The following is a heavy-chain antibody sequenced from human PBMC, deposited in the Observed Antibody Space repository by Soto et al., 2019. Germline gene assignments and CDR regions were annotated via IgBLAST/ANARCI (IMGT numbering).Heavy chain of an antibody. V-gene: IGHV1-18*01. J-gene: IGHJ6*02. CDR2: ISAYDDNT. CDR1: GYRFTSYG. Sequence: QAQLVQSGPEVKKPGASVKVSCKASGYRFTSYGISWVRQAPGQGLEWLGWISAYDDNTKYAQNLQGRVPKSTDTSTTTAYREPRTLRSVDTAMFYCARGGYYDSSGSRTYHYYAMNVWAQGTTVTVSS. D-gene: IGHD3-22*01. CDR3: ARGGYYDSSGSRTYHYYAMNV.